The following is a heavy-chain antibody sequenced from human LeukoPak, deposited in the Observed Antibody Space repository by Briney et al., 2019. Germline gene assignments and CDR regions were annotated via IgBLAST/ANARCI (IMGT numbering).Heavy chain of an antibody. D-gene: IGHD2-2*01. Sequence: SETLSLTCIVSGGSISSGDYYWSWIRQPPGKGLEWIGYIYYSGSTYYNPSLKSRVTISVDTSKNQFSLKLSSVTAADTAVYYCARGHCRSTSCPFDYWGQGTLVTVSS. CDR2: IYYSGST. CDR3: ARGHCRSTSCPFDY. V-gene: IGHV4-30-4*01. CDR1: GGSISSGDYY. J-gene: IGHJ4*02.